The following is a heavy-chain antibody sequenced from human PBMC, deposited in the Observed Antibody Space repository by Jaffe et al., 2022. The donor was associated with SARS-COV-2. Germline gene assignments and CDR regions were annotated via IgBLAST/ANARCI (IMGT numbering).Heavy chain of an antibody. CDR3: AKGRIDSDRYFDF. V-gene: IGHV3-23*01. CDR2: ISATGGRT. J-gene: IGHJ4*02. D-gene: IGHD1-26*01. Sequence: EVQLLESGGGLVQPAGSPRLSCAASGFAFSSYGMTWVRQAPGKGLEWVSTISATGGRTDYADSVKGRFTIYRDNSKNTLYLQMNNLRAEDTAVYYCAKGRIDSDRYFDFWGQGTLVTVSS. CDR1: GFAFSSYG.